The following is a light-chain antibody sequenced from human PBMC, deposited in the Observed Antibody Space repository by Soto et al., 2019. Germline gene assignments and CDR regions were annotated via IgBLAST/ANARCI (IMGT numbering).Light chain of an antibody. CDR3: QQYLRIPRT. CDR1: QSLVHSDGIAY. CDR2: KVS. Sequence: DVVITQSPLSLPFNLLQPASISCRSNQSLVHSDGIAYFSWFQQRPGRSPRRLIYKVSNRDSGVPARFSGSGSGTDFALKISRVEAEDVGVYYCQQYLRIPRTFGQGTKVDIK. V-gene: IGKV2-30*02. J-gene: IGKJ1*01.